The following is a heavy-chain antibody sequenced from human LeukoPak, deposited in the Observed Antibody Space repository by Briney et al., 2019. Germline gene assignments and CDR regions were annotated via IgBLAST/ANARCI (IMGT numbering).Heavy chain of an antibody. D-gene: IGHD6-19*01. Sequence: SETLSLTCTVSGGSISSYYWSWIRQPPGKGLEWIGYIYTSGSTNYNPSLKSRVTISVDTSKNQFSLKLSSVTASDTAVYYCARTIAVAGLSYFDYWGQGTLVTVSS. V-gene: IGHV4-4*09. CDR2: IYTSGST. CDR3: ARTIAVAGLSYFDY. CDR1: GGSISSYY. J-gene: IGHJ4*02.